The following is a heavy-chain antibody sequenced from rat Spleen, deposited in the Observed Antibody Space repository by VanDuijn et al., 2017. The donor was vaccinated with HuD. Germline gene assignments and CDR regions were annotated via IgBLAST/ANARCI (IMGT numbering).Heavy chain of an antibody. J-gene: IGHJ3*01. V-gene: IGHV2-41*01. Sequence: QVRLKESGPGLVQSSQTLSLTCTVAGFSLTTYNVHWVRQPSGKGLEWMGVIWHVGGTRYNSALKSRLSISRDTSKSQVFLKMNSLQTEDTAIYFCTRDHSYWGSYYPGGFAYWGQGTLVTVSS. D-gene: IGHD1-12*02. CDR1: GFSLTTYN. CDR2: IWHVGGT. CDR3: TRDHSYWGSYYPGGFAY.